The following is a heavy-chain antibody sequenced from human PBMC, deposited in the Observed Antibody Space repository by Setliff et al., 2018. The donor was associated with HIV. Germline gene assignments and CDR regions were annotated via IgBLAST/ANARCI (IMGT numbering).Heavy chain of an antibody. J-gene: IGHJ4*02. CDR2: IYYSGST. D-gene: IGHD1-1*01. Sequence: SETLSLTCTVSGGSISSSSYYWGWIRQTPGKGLEWIGSIYYSGSTYYNPSLKSRVTISVDTSKNQFSLKLSSVTAADAAVYFCARAREGWKPFAFDYWGQGTLVTVSS. CDR3: ARAREGWKPFAFDY. V-gene: IGHV4-39*01. CDR1: GGSISSSSYY.